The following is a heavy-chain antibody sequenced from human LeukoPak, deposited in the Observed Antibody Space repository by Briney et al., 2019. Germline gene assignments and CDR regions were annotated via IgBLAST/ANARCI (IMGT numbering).Heavy chain of an antibody. CDR3: ARDPRHSGYDLDY. Sequence: QPGGSLRLSCEASGFTFSGYSMNWVRQAPRKGLEWVSYISSSSSTIYYADSVKGRFTISRDNAKSSLSLQMNSLRDEDTAIYYCARDPRHSGYDLDYWGQGTLVTVSS. CDR2: ISSSSSTI. J-gene: IGHJ4*02. D-gene: IGHD5-12*01. CDR1: GFTFSGYS. V-gene: IGHV3-48*02.